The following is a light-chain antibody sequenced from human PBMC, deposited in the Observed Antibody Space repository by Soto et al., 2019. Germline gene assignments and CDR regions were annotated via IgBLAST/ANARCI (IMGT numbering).Light chain of an antibody. CDR1: QTISNW. Sequence: IPMTQSPSTLSASVGDRVTITCRASQTISNWSAWYQQKPGKAPKLLIYKASTLESGVPSRFSGSGSGTEFTLTISSLQPEDFATYYCQQYNSYSQTFGQGTKVEIK. CDR3: QQYNSYSQT. CDR2: KAS. J-gene: IGKJ1*01. V-gene: IGKV1-5*03.